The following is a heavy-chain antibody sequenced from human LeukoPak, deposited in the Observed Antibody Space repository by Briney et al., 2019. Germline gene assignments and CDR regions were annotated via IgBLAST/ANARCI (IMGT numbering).Heavy chain of an antibody. CDR1: GYSFTSYW. CDR2: IYPGDSHI. V-gene: IGHV5-51*01. CDR3: ARPHYGASDY. J-gene: IGHJ4*02. D-gene: IGHD4/OR15-4a*01. Sequence: GESLKISCKGSGYSFTSYWIGWVRQMPGEGLEWMGLIYPGDSHIRYSPSLQGQVTISADKSISTAYLQWSSLKASDTAIYYCARPHYGASDYWGQGTLVTVSS.